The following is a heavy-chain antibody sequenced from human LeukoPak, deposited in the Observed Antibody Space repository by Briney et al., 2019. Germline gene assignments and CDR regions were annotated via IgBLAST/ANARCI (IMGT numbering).Heavy chain of an antibody. V-gene: IGHV3-33*01. CDR2: IWYDGSNK. CDR1: GFTFSSYG. D-gene: IGHD3-22*01. CDR3: ARDRPLYYYDSSGYVAY. Sequence: PGGSLRLSCAASGFTFSSYGMHWVRQAPGKGVEWVAVIWYDGSNKYYADSVKGRFTISRDNSKNTLYLQMNSLRAEDTAVYYCARDRPLYYYDSSGYVAYWGQGPLVTVSS. J-gene: IGHJ4*02.